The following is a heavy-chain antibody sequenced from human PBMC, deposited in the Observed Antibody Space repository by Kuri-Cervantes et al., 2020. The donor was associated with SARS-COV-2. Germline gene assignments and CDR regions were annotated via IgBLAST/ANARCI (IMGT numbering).Heavy chain of an antibody. V-gene: IGHV3-11*04. CDR2: ISSSGSTI. J-gene: IGHJ4*02. Sequence: GESLKISCAASGFTFSDYYMSWIRQAPGKGLEWVSYISSSGSTIYYADSVKGRFTISRDNSKNTLYLQMNSLRAEDTAVYYCARDDGSGSYFTFDYWGQGTLVTVSS. CDR3: ARDDGSGSYFTFDY. D-gene: IGHD3-10*01. CDR1: GFTFSDYY.